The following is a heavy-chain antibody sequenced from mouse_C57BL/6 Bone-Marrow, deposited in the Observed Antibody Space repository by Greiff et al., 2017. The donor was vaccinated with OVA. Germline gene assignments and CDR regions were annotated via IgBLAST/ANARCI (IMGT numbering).Heavy chain of an antibody. D-gene: IGHD1-1*02. V-gene: IGHV1-80*01. CDR3: AGDYDCYAMDY. Sequence: QVQLQQSGAELVKPGASVKISCKASGYAFSSYWMNWVKQRPGKGLEWIGQIYPGDGDTNYNGKFKGKATLTADKSSSTAYMQLSSLTSEDSAVYFCAGDYDCYAMDYWGQGTSVTVSS. CDR1: GYAFSSYW. CDR2: IYPGDGDT. J-gene: IGHJ4*01.